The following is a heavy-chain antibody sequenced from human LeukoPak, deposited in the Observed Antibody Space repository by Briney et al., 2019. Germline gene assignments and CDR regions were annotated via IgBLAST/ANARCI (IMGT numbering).Heavy chain of an antibody. J-gene: IGHJ6*03. Sequence: GGSLRLSCAASGFMFSNYWMNWVRQAPGKGLEWVANIKQDGSDKNYVDSVKGRFTISRDNAKNSLYLQLNSLRVEDTAVYYCARASSGGWSAYYFFYMDVWGRGTTVTVSS. D-gene: IGHD2-15*01. CDR3: ARASSGGWSAYYFFYMDV. CDR2: IKQDGSDK. CDR1: GFMFSNYW. V-gene: IGHV3-7*01.